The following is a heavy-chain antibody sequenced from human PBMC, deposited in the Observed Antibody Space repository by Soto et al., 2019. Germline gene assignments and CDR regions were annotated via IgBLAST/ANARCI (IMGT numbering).Heavy chain of an antibody. CDR2: IFYQVST. V-gene: IGHV4-39*01. J-gene: IGHJ5*02. CDR1: GGSISSSSYY. Sequence: QLQLQESGPGLVKPSETLSLTCTVSGGSISSSSYYWDRIRQPPGKGLEWIGSIFYQVSTYYDRSLSCRVTIFVDTAKNQFSLTLSSVTSVDTAVYYCAGSTSWFDPWGQGTLVTVSS. CDR3: AGSTSWFDP. D-gene: IGHD6-13*01.